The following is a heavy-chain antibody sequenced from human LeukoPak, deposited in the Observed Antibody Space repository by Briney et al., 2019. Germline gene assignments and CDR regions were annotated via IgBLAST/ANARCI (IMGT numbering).Heavy chain of an antibody. CDR2: IIPVLGTT. J-gene: IGHJ6*03. CDR1: GGTFSRYA. V-gene: IGHV1-69*13. CDR3: ATSGGDYYYYSLDV. Sequence: ASVKVSCKASGGTFSRYAISWVRQAPGQGLEWMGGIIPVLGTTNYAQTFQNKVTITADESTRTTYMELSSLTSEDPAVYYCATSGGDYYYYSLDVWGKGTPVTISS. D-gene: IGHD3-10*01.